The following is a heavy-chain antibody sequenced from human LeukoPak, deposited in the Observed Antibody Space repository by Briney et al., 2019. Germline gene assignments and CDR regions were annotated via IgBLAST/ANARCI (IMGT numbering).Heavy chain of an antibody. CDR3: AKVRSSGWYYFDY. J-gene: IGHJ4*02. D-gene: IGHD6-19*01. CDR2: ISYDRSKT. Sequence: GGSLRLSCAASGFNFSTYAMHWVRQAPGKGLEWVGIISYDRSKTYYADPVKGRFTISRDNAKNKLYLQVNSLRAEDTAVYYCAKVRSSGWYYFDYWGQGTLVTVSS. V-gene: IGHV3-30*04. CDR1: GFNFSTYA.